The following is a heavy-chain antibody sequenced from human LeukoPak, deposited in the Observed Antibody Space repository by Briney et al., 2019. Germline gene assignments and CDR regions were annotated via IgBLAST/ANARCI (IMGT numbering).Heavy chain of an antibody. CDR2: ITPSSGST. J-gene: IGHJ5*02. V-gene: IGHV1-46*01. Sequence: GGSVSVSCRASGYTFTSYYMHWVRQAPGQGLEWMGGITPSSGSTTYAQKSQGRVTMTRDTSTSTVYMELSSLTSEDTAVYFCSRRSGGNSGFDPWGQGTLVTVSS. CDR1: GYTFTSYY. D-gene: IGHD2-21*02. CDR3: SRRSGGNSGFDP.